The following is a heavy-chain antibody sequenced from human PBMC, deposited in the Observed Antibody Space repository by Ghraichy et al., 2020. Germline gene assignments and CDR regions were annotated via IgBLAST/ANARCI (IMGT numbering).Heavy chain of an antibody. V-gene: IGHV4-39*01. CDR3: ARHYYYGPGSYSGFDP. CDR2: VYYSGST. Sequence: SETLSLTCTVSGGSISRCSYKWGWIRQPPGKGLESIVSVYYSGSTHYKPSLKSRVTISVDTSTNQFSLKQSFVTAADTAVYYCARHYYYGPGSYSGFDPWGQGTLVTVSS. D-gene: IGHD3-10*01. CDR1: GGSISRCSYK. J-gene: IGHJ5*02.